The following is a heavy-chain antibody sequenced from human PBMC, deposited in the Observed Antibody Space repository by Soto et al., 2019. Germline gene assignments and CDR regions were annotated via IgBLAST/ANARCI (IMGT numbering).Heavy chain of an antibody. V-gene: IGHV4-59*01. CDR1: GGSISSDY. J-gene: IGHJ3*02. Sequence: SETLSLTCTVSGGSISSDYWNWIRQPPGKGLEWIGYVYHSWSTKYNPSLNSRVTISVDTSKNQFSLKLSSVTAADTAVYYCARSAYYYDSSGYLVPCYAFDIWGQGTTVTVSS. CDR2: VYHSWST. CDR3: ARSAYYYDSSGYLVPCYAFDI. D-gene: IGHD3-22*01.